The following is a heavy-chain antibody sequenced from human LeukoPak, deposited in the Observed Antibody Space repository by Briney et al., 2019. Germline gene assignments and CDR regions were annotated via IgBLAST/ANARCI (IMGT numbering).Heavy chain of an antibody. CDR2: INHSGST. J-gene: IGHJ5*02. CDR3: ARKAVVPAANWFDP. D-gene: IGHD2-2*01. V-gene: IGHV4-34*01. CDR1: GVSLTDYY. Sequence: SETLSLTCAVSGVSLTDYYWSWIRQPPGKGLEWIGEINHSGSTNYNPSLKSRVTISVDTSKNQFSLKLSSVTAADTAVYYCARKAVVPAANWFDPWGQGTLVTVSS.